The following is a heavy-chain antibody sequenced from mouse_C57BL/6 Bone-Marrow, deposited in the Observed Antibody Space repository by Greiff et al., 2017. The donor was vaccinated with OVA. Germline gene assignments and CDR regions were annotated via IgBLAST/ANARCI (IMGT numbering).Heavy chain of an antibody. V-gene: IGHV1-64*01. CDR3: ARRITTVVHFDY. CDR2: IHPNSGST. D-gene: IGHD1-1*01. CDR1: FSPFPRSL. J-gene: IGHJ2*01. Sequence: QVQLQQPGAELVPPFSSFPFSFPSSFSPFPRSLLHWVKQRPGQGLEWIGMIHPNSGSTNYNEKFKSKATLTVDKSSSTAYMQLSSLTSEDSAVYYCARRITTVVHFDYWGQGTTLTVSS.